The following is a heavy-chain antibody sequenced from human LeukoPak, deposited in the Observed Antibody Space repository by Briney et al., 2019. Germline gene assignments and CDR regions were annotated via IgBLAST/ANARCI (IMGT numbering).Heavy chain of an antibody. CDR1: GYPFTDQY. J-gene: IGHJ4*02. V-gene: IGHV1-69-2*01. D-gene: IGHD2-8*01. CDR2: VDPEDGET. CDR3: ATESRMDFDC. Sequence: ASVKVSCKASGYPFTDQYLYWVKQAPGKGLEWMGRVDPEDGETLYAEKFQGRVTITADTSTDTAYMELSRLTFEDMAVYYCATESRMDFDCWGQGTLVTVSS.